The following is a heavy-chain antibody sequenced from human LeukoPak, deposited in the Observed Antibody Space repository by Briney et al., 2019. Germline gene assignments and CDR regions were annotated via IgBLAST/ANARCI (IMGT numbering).Heavy chain of an antibody. CDR2: ISGSGGST. J-gene: IGHJ4*02. CDR3: AKGSWRENYFDY. CDR1: GFTFSSYA. V-gene: IGHV3-23*01. Sequence: GGSLRLSCAASGFTFSSYAMSWVRQAPGRGLEWVSAISGSGGSTYYADSVKGRFTISRDNSKNTLYLQMNSLRAEDTAVYYCAKGSWRENYFDYWGQGTLVTVSS. D-gene: IGHD5-24*01.